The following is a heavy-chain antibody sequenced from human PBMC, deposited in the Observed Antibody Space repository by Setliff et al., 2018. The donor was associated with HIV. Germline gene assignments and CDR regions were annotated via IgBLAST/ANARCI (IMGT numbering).Heavy chain of an antibody. CDR2: IWYDGSNK. V-gene: IGHV3-33*03. J-gene: IGHJ4*02. Sequence: GGSLRLSCAASRFTFSSFGMHWVRQAPGKGLEWVAAIWYDGSNKYYVDSVKGRFTISRDNSRNLLYLEMNSLRVEDTAVYYCAGSRGYFVQADWGQGTLVTVS. D-gene: IGHD5-18*01. CDR1: RFTFSSFG. CDR3: AGSRGYFVQAD.